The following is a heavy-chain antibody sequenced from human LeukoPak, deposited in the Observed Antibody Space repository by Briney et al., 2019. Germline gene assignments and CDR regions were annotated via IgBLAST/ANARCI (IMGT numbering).Heavy chain of an antibody. J-gene: IGHJ4*02. CDR3: ARDAGDYYFDY. Sequence: GGSLRLSCAASGFTFNNFGMHWVRQAPGKGLEWVTFIQYNGNNKYYADSVKGRFTISRDNSKNTLYLQMNSLRADDTAVYYCARDAGDYYFDYWGQGTLVTVSS. D-gene: IGHD3-10*01. CDR1: GFTFNNFG. V-gene: IGHV3-30*02. CDR2: IQYNGNNK.